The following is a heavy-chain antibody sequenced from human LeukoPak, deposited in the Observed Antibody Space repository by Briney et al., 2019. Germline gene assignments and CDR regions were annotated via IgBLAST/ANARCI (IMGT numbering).Heavy chain of an antibody. J-gene: IGHJ4*02. CDR3: ARDQRFAGFGESSY. D-gene: IGHD3-10*01. CDR2: ISSSGSTI. CDR1: GFTFSSYE. V-gene: IGHV3-48*03. Sequence: GGSLRLSCAASGFTFSSYEMNWVRQAPGKGLEWVSYISSSGSTIYYADSVEGRFTISRDNAKNSLYLQMNSLRAEDTAVYYCARDQRFAGFGESSYWGQGTLVTVSS.